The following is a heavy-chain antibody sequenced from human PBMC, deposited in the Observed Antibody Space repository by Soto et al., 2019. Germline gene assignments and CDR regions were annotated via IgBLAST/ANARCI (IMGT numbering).Heavy chain of an antibody. CDR2: MSHSGGT. J-gene: IGHJ3*02. Sequence: QVQLQQWGAGLLKPSETLSLTCAVYGGFVSSGSYYWSWIRQPPGKGLEWIGEMSHSGGTHFNPSLKSRVTISVDTSKSQFALKMSYVTAADTALYYCARVERGTATTVVDAFDIWGQGTMVTVSS. D-gene: IGHD2-21*02. V-gene: IGHV4-34*01. CDR1: GGFVSSGSYY. CDR3: ARVERGTATTVVDAFDI.